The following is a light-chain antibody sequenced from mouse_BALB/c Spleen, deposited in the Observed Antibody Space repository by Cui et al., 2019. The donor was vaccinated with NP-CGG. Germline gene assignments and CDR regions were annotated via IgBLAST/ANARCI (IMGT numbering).Light chain of an antibody. V-gene: IGLV1*01. Sequence: QAVVTQESALTTSPGETVTLTYRSSTGTVITSNYANWVQEKPDHLFTGLIGGTNNRAPGVPARFSGSLIGDKAALTITGAQTEDEAIYFCALWYSNHWVFGGGTKLTVL. J-gene: IGLJ1*01. CDR1: TGTVITSNY. CDR2: GTN. CDR3: ALWYSNHWV.